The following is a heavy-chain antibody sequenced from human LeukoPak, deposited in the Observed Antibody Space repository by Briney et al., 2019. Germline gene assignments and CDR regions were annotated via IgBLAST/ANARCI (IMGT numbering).Heavy chain of an antibody. CDR2: INPYSSDT. D-gene: IGHD3-22*01. CDR1: GYTFAGYF. J-gene: IGHJ6*02. CDR3: ARGKDHYYDSSGYPDYYYYTMDV. Sequence: ASVKVSCKASGYTFAGYFMHWVRQAPGQGLEWMGWINPYSSDTNYAQKFQGRVTMTRDTSISTAFMELSRLRSDDTAVYYCARGKDHYYDSSGYPDYYYYTMDVWGQGTTVTVSS. V-gene: IGHV1-2*02.